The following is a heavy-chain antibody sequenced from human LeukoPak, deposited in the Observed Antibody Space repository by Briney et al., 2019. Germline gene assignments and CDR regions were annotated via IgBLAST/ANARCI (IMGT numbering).Heavy chain of an antibody. D-gene: IGHD2-2*02. V-gene: IGHV3-74*01. CDR1: GFTFRSHW. J-gene: IGHJ4*02. CDR3: ARGKGNFGYTGFDY. CDR2: INSDGNSI. Sequence: PGGSLRLSCAASGFTFRSHWMHWVRRAPGKGLVWVSRINSDGNSINYADSVKGRFTISRDNAKNTVYLQMNSLRAEDTAVYYCARGKGNFGYTGFDYRGQGTLVTVSS.